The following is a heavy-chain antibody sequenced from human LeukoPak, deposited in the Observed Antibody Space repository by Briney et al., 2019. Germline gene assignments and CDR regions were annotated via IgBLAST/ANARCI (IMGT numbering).Heavy chain of an antibody. CDR1: GFTFSSYS. CDR2: ISSSGTYI. V-gene: IGHV3-21*04. Sequence: GGSLRLSCAASGFTFSSYSINWVRQAPGKGLEWVSSISSSGTYIYYADSVQGRFTISRDNSKNTLYLQMNSLRAEDTAVYYCAKIPRVSSIVVVVAATYDYWGQGTLVTVSS. CDR3: AKIPRVSSIVVVVAATYDY. D-gene: IGHD2-15*01. J-gene: IGHJ4*02.